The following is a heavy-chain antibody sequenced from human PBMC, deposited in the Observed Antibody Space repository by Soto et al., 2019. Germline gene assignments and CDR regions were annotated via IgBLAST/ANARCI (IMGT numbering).Heavy chain of an antibody. CDR3: TTDGGYTVTTY. CDR1: GFTFSNAW. CDR2: IKSKTDGGTT. V-gene: IGHV3-15*07. J-gene: IGHJ4*02. D-gene: IGHD4-17*01. Sequence: EVQLVESGGGLVKPGGSLRLSCAASGFTFSNAWMNWVRQAPGKGLEWFGRIKSKTDGGTTDYAEPVKGRFTISRDDSKNTLYQQMNSLKTVDTAVYYCTTDGGYTVTTYWCQGSLVTVSS.